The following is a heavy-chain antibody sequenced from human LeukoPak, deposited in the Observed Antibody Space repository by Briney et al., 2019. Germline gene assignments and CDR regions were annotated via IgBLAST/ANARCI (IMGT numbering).Heavy chain of an antibody. D-gene: IGHD3-9*01. Sequence: SQTLSLTCAVSGGSISSGGYSWSWIRQPPGKGLEWIGYIYHSGSTYYNPSLKSRVTISVDRSKNQFSLKLSSVTAADTAVYYCARGGLLTFFDYWGQGTLVTVSS. V-gene: IGHV4-30-2*01. CDR3: ARGGLLTFFDY. CDR1: GGSISSGGYS. J-gene: IGHJ4*02. CDR2: IYHSGST.